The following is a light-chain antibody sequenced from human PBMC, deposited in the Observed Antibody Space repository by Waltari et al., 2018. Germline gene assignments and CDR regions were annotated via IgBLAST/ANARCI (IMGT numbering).Light chain of an antibody. CDR1: ETVGNY. Sequence: SQSPATLSLSLGERETLSCRASETVGNYLAWYQQKHGQAPRLLIYGASSRATVIPNRFSSSGSGTDFTLSISILYPDYFAVYYYQKYNNSPHSFGQGTKVEIK. V-gene: IGKV3D-15*03. J-gene: IGKJ2*03. CDR2: GAS. CDR3: QKYNNSPHS.